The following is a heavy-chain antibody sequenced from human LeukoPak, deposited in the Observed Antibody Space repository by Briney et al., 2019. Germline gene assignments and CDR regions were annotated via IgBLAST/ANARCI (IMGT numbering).Heavy chain of an antibody. D-gene: IGHD2/OR15-2a*01. J-gene: IGHJ4*02. CDR3: VSFYETY. CDR2: INSDGSWT. Sequence: PGGSLRLSCAASGNYQMHWVRQVPGKGLVWVSHINSDGSWTSYADSVKGRFTISKDNAKNTVYLQMNSLRAEDTAVYYCVSFYETYWGRGTLVTVSS. V-gene: IGHV3-74*01. CDR1: GNYQ.